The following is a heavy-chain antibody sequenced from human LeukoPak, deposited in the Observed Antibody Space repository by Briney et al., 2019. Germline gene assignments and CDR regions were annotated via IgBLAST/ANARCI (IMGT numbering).Heavy chain of an antibody. J-gene: IGHJ5*01. Sequence: QPGGSLRLSCAASGFTFTNCAMTWVRQAPGKGLEWVSSISGSGASTYYSDSVKGRFTISRDNSKNTVYLPMNSLSVEDTAVYYCAKDQSRVGASDPFDSWGQGTLVTVSS. V-gene: IGHV3-23*01. D-gene: IGHD1-26*01. CDR1: GFTFTNCA. CDR2: ISGSGAST. CDR3: AKDQSRVGASDPFDS.